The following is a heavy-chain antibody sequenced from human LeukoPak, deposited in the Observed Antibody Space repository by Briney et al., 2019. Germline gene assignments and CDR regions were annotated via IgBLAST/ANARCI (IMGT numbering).Heavy chain of an antibody. Sequence: VKPGGSLRLSCAASGFTFSSYSMNWVRQAPGKGLEWVSSISSSSSYIYYADSVKGRFTISRDNAKNSLYLQMNSLRDEDTAVYYCARGITENKGGMDVWGQGTTVTVSS. CDR1: GFTFSSYS. V-gene: IGHV3-21*01. D-gene: IGHD1-20*01. CDR3: ARGITENKGGMDV. CDR2: ISSSSSYI. J-gene: IGHJ6*02.